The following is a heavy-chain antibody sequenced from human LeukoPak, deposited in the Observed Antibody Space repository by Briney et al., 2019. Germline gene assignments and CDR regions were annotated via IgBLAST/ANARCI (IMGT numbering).Heavy chain of an antibody. CDR1: GFTFSTYW. CDR2: ISSSGSPI. J-gene: IGHJ4*02. D-gene: IGHD3-16*01. CDR3: ARDRPFGGVLDFDY. Sequence: GGSLGLSWAASGFTFSTYWMSWFRKAPGKGLEWVSYISSSGSPINYADSVKGRFTISRDNAKNSLYLQMNSLRAEDTAVYYCARDRPFGGVLDFDYWGQGTLVTVSS. V-gene: IGHV3-11*04.